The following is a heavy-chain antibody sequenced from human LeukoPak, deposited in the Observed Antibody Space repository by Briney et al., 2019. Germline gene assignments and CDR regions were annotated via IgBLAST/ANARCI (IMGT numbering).Heavy chain of an antibody. V-gene: IGHV4-34*01. D-gene: IGHD1-26*01. CDR3: ARERVSGSYYGPYYFDY. J-gene: IGHJ4*02. CDR1: GGSFSGYY. CDR2: INHSGST. Sequence: PSETLSLTCAVYGGSFSGYYWSWIRQPPGKGLEWIGEINHSGSTNYNPSLKSRVTISVDKSKNQFSLKLSSVTAADTAVYYCARERVSGSYYGPYYFDYWGQGTLVTVSS.